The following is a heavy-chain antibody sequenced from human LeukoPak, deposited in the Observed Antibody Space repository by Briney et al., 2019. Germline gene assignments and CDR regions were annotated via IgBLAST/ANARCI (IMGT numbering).Heavy chain of an antibody. CDR2: IIPILGIA. V-gene: IGHV1-69*04. CDR1: GGTFSSYA. Sequence: ASVKVSCKASGGTFSSYAISWVRQTPGQGLEWMGRIIPILGIANYAQKFQGRVTITADRSTSTAYMELSSLRSEDTAVYYWAHSYGERYNWFDPWGQGTLVTVSS. J-gene: IGHJ5*02. D-gene: IGHD5-18*01. CDR3: AHSYGERYNWFDP.